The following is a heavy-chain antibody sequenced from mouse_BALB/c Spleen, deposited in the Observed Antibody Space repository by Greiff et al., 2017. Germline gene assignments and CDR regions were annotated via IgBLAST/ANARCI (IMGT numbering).Heavy chain of an antibody. CDR2: ISSGGSYT. D-gene: IGHD2-4*01. J-gene: IGHJ3*01. V-gene: IGHV5-6-4*01. Sequence: EVHLVESGGGLVKPGGSLKLSCAASGFTFSSYTMSWVRQTPDKRLEWVATISSGGSYTYYPDSVKGRFTISRDNAKNTLYLQMSSLKSEDTAMYYCTSRSTMITTPFAYWGQVTLVTVSA. CDR3: TSRSTMITTPFAY. CDR1: GFTFSSYT.